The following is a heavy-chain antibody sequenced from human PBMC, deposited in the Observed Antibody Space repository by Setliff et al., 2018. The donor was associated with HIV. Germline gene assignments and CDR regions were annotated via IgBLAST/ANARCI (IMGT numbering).Heavy chain of an antibody. CDR3: ARGRRSTSSYYYYYYMDV. D-gene: IGHD2-2*01. V-gene: IGHV4-59*01. J-gene: IGHJ6*03. CDR2: IYHSGST. CDR1: GGSISSYY. Sequence: LSLTCTVSGGSISSYYWSWIRQPPGKGLEWIGYIYHSGSTNYNPSLKSRVTISVDTSKNQFSLKLSSVTAADTAVYYCARGRRSTSSYYYYYYMDVWGKGTTVTVSS.